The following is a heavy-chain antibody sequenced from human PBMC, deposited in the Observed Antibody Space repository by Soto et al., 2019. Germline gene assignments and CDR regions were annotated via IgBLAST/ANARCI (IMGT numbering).Heavy chain of an antibody. J-gene: IGHJ5*02. Sequence: EVQLLESGGGLVQPGGSLRLSCAASGFTFNNYVMNWVRQAPGKGLEWVSGISGSGGNTYYAGSVRGRFTISRDNSKNTLYLQMSSLRAEDTAVYYCAKDDSGWFDPWGQGSLVTVSS. CDR2: ISGSGGNT. CDR1: GFTFNNYV. V-gene: IGHV3-23*01. CDR3: AKDDSGWFDP. D-gene: IGHD4-17*01.